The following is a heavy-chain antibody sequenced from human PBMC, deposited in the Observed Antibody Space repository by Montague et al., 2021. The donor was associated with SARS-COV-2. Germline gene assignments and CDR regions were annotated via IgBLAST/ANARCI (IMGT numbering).Heavy chain of an antibody. Sequence: SETLSLTCAVDGGSFSGYYWSWDRQAPGKGLEWIGKINHSGSALXNPSLKSRVSMSVDTSKNQFSLKMSSVTAADTAVFYCARSREEFTSIAVIITGGMHYFDAWGQGTMVTVSS. V-gene: IGHV4-34*01. CDR2: INHSGSA. J-gene: IGHJ4*02. D-gene: IGHD3-22*01. CDR1: GGSFSGYY. CDR3: ARSREEFTSIAVIITGGMHYFDA.